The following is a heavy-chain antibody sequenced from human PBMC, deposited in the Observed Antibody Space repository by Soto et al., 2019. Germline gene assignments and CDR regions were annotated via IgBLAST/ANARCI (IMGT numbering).Heavy chain of an antibody. CDR2: INAGNGNT. D-gene: IGHD6-13*01. CDR1: GYTFTSYA. CDR3: ARDGVYMGSSWPHYYYGIHV. V-gene: IGHV1-3*01. Sequence: ASVKVSWKASGYTFTSYAMHWVRQAPGQRLEWMGWINAGNGNTKYSQKFQGRVTITRDTSASTAYMELSSLRSDDTAVYYCARDGVYMGSSWPHYYYGIHVPGQGTTVSLSS. J-gene: IGHJ6*02.